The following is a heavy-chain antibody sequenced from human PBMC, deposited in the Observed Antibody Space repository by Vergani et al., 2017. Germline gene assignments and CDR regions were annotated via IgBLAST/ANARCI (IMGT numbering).Heavy chain of an antibody. Sequence: QLQLQESGPGLVKPSETLSLTCTVSGGSISSSSYYWGWIRQPPGKGLEWIGSIYYSVSTYYNPSLKSRVTISVDTSKNQFSLKLSSVTAADTAVYYCARYYYGGNSGRAFDIWGQGTMVTVSS. CDR2: IYYSVST. CDR3: ARYYYGGNSGRAFDI. V-gene: IGHV4-39*01. J-gene: IGHJ3*02. CDR1: GGSISSSSYY. D-gene: IGHD4-23*01.